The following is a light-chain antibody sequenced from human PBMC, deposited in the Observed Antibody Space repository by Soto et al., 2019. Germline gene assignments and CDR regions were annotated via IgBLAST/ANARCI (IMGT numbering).Light chain of an antibody. Sequence: EIVMTQSPATLSVSPGERATLSCRASQSVSSKLVWYQQRPGQAPRLLIYDASNRATGIPARFSGSGSGTDFTLTISSLETEDFAVYYCQQRGKWITFGQGTRLENK. CDR2: DAS. J-gene: IGKJ5*01. CDR3: QQRGKWIT. V-gene: IGKV3-11*01. CDR1: QSVSSK.